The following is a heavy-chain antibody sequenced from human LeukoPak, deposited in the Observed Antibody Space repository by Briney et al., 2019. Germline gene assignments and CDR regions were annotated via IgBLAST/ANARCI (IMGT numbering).Heavy chain of an antibody. CDR1: GDSISSYY. J-gene: IGHJ6*03. V-gene: IGHV4-59*01. D-gene: IGHD2-2*01. Sequence: SETLSLTCTVSGDSISSYYWSWIRQPPGKGLEWIGYIYYSGSTNYNPSLKSRVTISVDTSKNQFSLKLSSVTAADTAVYYCARGRASREYYYYYYMDVWGKGTTVTVSS. CDR2: IYYSGST. CDR3: ARGRASREYYYYYYMDV.